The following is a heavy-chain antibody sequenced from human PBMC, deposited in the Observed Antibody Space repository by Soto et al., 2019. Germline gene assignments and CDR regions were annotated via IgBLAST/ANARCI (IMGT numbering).Heavy chain of an antibody. J-gene: IGHJ4*02. V-gene: IGHV1-2*02. CDR2: MNPNSGGP. CDR1: GYRFTGYY. Sequence: ASVKVSCKAFGYRFTGYYMHWVRQAPGQGLEWMGWMNPNSGGPVYAQRFQGRVTFTRDTSISTAYMELTRLTSVDTALYFCTRYSDFWSGSFDLWGQGTLVTVSS. D-gene: IGHD3-3*01. CDR3: TRYSDFWSGSFDL.